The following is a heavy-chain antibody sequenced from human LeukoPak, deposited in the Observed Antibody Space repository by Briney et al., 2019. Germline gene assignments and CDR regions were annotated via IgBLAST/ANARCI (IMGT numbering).Heavy chain of an antibody. D-gene: IGHD3-22*01. J-gene: IGHJ6*03. Sequence: SETLSLTCDVYGESFSDFFWSWVRQPPGKGLEWIGELNDAGSSNYNPSLKSRVTMSVDTSKKPFSLGLSSVTAADTAVYYCARGSPYYYDSTGYYRSKYYYYYMDVWGKGTTVTVSS. CDR1: GESFSDFF. V-gene: IGHV4-34*01. CDR3: ARGSPYYYDSTGYYRSKYYYYYMDV. CDR2: LNDAGSS.